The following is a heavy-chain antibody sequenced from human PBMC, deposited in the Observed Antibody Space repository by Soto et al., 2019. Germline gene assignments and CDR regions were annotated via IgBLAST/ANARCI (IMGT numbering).Heavy chain of an antibody. CDR3: ARQNSSRWYVFIDY. V-gene: IGHV3-11*01. J-gene: IGHJ4*02. CDR2: ISSSGSTR. CDR1: GFTFSDYY. Sequence: PGGSLRLSCAASGFTFSDYYMSWIRQAPGKGLEWVSYISSSGSTRYYADSVKGRFTISRDNAKNSLYLQMNSLRAEDTAVYYCARQNSSRWYVFIDYWGQGPLVTVSS. D-gene: IGHD6-19*01.